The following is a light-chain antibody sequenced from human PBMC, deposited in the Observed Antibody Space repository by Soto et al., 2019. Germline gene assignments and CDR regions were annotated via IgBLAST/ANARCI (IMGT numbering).Light chain of an antibody. CDR1: RSVTNNY. Sequence: PGERATLSCRASRSVTNNYLAWHQQKPGQTPRLLIYGASSRATGIPDRFSDSGSGTDFTLTISRLEPEDFAVYYCQQHGSSPITFGQGTRLEIK. CDR2: GAS. CDR3: QQHGSSPIT. V-gene: IGKV3-20*01. J-gene: IGKJ5*01.